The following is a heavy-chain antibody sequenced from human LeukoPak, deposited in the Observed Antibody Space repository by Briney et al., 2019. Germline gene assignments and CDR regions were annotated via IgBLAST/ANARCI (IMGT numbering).Heavy chain of an antibody. V-gene: IGHV4-34*01. J-gene: IGHJ4*02. CDR1: GGSFSGDY. Sequence: SETLSLTCAAYGGSFSGDYWSWIRQPPGKGLEWIGEINHSGSTNYNPSLKSRVTISVDTSKNQFSLKLSSVTAADTAVYYCAGRESDGSGSRTFDYWGQGTLVTVSS. D-gene: IGHD3-10*01. CDR2: INHSGST. CDR3: AGRESDGSGSRTFDY.